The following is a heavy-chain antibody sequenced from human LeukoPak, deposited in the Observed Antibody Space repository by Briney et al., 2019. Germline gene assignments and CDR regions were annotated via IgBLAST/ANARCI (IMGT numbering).Heavy chain of an antibody. CDR1: GFTFSSYA. J-gene: IGHJ4*02. Sequence: PGGSLRLSCSASGFTFSSYAMHWVRQAPGKGLEWVAVISYDGRNKYYADSVKGRFTISRDNSKNTLYLQMNSLRAEDTAVYYCARDQYSSSWYGVGLFDYWGQGTLVTVSS. D-gene: IGHD6-13*01. CDR2: ISYDGRNK. CDR3: ARDQYSSSWYGVGLFDY. V-gene: IGHV3-30*04.